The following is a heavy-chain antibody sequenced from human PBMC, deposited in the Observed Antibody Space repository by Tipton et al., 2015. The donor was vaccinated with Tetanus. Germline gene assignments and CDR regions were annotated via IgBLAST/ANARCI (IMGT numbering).Heavy chain of an antibody. D-gene: IGHD2-15*01. J-gene: IGHJ4*02. V-gene: IGHV3-33*01. CDR1: GFIFSSYG. CDR3: AREADCSGGSCFSGDFAN. CDR2: SWYDGTDQ. Sequence: SLRLSCAASGFIFSSYGIHWVRQAPGKGLEWVAVSWYDGTDQYYADSVKGRVTISRDNSKNTLYLQMNSLRAEDTALYYCAREADCSGGSCFSGDFANWGQGTQVTVSS.